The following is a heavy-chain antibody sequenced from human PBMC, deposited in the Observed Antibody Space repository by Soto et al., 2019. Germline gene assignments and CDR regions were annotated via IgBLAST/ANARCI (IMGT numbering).Heavy chain of an antibody. Sequence: SETLSLTCTVSGGSISSAGYYWSWIRQHPGKGPEWIGHIYNSGSTYCTPSLLSRVTILVDTSKNQFSLKLSSVTAADTAVYYCARGNYSSSSNWFDPWGQGTLVTVSS. CDR3: ARGNYSSSSNWFDP. D-gene: IGHD6-6*01. V-gene: IGHV4-31*03. CDR1: GGSISSAGYY. J-gene: IGHJ5*02. CDR2: IYNSGST.